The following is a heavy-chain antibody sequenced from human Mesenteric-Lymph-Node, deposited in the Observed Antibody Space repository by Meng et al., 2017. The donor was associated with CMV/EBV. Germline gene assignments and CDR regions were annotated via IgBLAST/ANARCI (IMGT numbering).Heavy chain of an antibody. J-gene: IGHJ5*02. D-gene: IGHD2-2*01. CDR1: GRSISSTSYY. CDR2: IYYSGNT. CDR3: ARERPAAMSNRFDP. Sequence: SGRSISSTSYYWGWIRQPPGKGLEWIGSIYYSGNTYYNPSLKSRVTISVDTSKNQFSLKLSSVTAADTAVYYCARERPAAMSNRFDPWGQGTLVTVSS. V-gene: IGHV4-39*07.